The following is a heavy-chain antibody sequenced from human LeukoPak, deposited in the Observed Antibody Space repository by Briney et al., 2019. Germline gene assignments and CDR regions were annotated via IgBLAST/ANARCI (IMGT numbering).Heavy chain of an antibody. CDR3: AKGIKRDSSGYWGY. Sequence: PGGSLRLSCAASGFTFSSYAMHWVRQAPGKGLEWVAVISYDGSNKYYADSVKGRFTISRDNSKNTLYLQMNSLRAEDTAVYYCAKGIKRDSSGYWGYWGQGTLVTVSS. D-gene: IGHD3-22*01. CDR1: GFTFSSYA. J-gene: IGHJ4*02. V-gene: IGHV3-30*04. CDR2: ISYDGSNK.